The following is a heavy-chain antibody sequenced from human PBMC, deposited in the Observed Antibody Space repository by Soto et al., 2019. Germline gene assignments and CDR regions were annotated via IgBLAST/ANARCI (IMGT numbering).Heavy chain of an antibody. CDR3: ARRSSSSSSYYYYGMDV. V-gene: IGHV1-18*01. J-gene: IGHJ6*02. D-gene: IGHD6-6*01. CDR1: GYTFTSYG. Sequence: ASVKVSCKASGYTFTSYGISWVRQAPGQGLEWMGWISAYNGNTNYVQKLQGRVTMTTDTSTSTAYMELKSLRSDDTAVYYCARRSSSSSSYYYYGMDVWGQGTTVTVSS. CDR2: ISAYNGNT.